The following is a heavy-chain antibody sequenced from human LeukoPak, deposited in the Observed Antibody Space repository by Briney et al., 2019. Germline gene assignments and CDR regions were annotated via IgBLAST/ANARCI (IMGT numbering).Heavy chain of an antibody. V-gene: IGHV4-59*01. CDR1: GGSISSYY. D-gene: IGHD2-15*01. Sequence: SETLSLTCTVSGGSISSYYWSWIRQPPGKGLEWIGYIYYSGSTNYNPSLKSRVTISVDTSKNQFSLKLSSVTAADTAVYYCARGSEYCSGGSCYRKLVDYWGQGTLVTVSS. J-gene: IGHJ4*02. CDR3: ARGSEYCSGGSCYRKLVDY. CDR2: IYYSGST.